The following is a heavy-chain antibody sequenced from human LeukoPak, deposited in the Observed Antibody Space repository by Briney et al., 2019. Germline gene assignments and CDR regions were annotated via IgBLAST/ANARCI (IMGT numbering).Heavy chain of an antibody. V-gene: IGHV4-4*08. CDR1: GGSISSLY. J-gene: IGHJ4*02. Sequence: SETLSLTCTVSGGSISSLYWSWVRQPPGKGLEWIGYIYYSGSTYYNPSLKSRVTISVDTSKNQFSLKLSSVTAADTAVYYCAREKQLWLRFFDYWGQGTLVTVSS. CDR3: AREKQLWLRFFDY. CDR2: IYYSGST. D-gene: IGHD5-18*01.